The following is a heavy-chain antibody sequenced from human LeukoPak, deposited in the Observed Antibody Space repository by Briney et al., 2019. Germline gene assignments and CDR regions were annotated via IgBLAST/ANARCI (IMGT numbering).Heavy chain of an antibody. CDR2: ISSSSSTI. D-gene: IGHD4-23*01. CDR3: ARDYGGNRFDY. Sequence: GGSLRLFCAASGFTFSSYTMNWVRQAPGKGLEWVSYISSSSSTIYYADSVKGRFTISRDSAKNSLYLQMNSLRAEDTAVYYCARDYGGNRFDYWGQGTLVAVSS. J-gene: IGHJ4*02. V-gene: IGHV3-48*04. CDR1: GFTFSSYT.